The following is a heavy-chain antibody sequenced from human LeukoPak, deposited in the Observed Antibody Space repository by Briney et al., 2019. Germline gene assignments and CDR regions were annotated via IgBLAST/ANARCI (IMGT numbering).Heavy chain of an antibody. CDR1: DGSISSHY. J-gene: IGHJ6*03. Sequence: PSETLSLTCTVSDGSISSHYWSWIRQPPGKGLEWIGHFAYSGTTSYNASLKSRVTISVDTSKNQFSLTLTSVTAADTAVYYCARGMVSYYYYMDVWGKGTTVTVSS. CDR2: FAYSGTT. CDR3: ARGMVSYYYYMDV. D-gene: IGHD5-18*01. V-gene: IGHV4-59*08.